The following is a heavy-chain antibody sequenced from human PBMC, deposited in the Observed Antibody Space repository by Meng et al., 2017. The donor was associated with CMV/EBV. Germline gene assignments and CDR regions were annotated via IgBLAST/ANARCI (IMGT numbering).Heavy chain of an antibody. CDR2: ISSSSSTI. V-gene: IGHV3-48*04. J-gene: IGHJ6*02. D-gene: IGHD3-3*01. CDR3: ARGKKSYDFWREDYYYGMDV. CDR1: GFTFSSYS. Sequence: GESLKISCAASGFTFSSYSMNWVRQAPGKGLEWVSYISSSSSTIYCADSVKGRFTISRDNAKNSLYLQMNSLRAEDTAVYYCARGKKSYDFWREDYYYGMDVWGQGTTVTVSS.